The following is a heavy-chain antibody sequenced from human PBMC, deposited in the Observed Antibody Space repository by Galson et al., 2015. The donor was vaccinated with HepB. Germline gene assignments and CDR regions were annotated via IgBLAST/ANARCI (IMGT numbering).Heavy chain of an antibody. CDR1: GGSIKSYY. V-gene: IGHV4-4*07. D-gene: IGHD2/OR15-2a*01. CDR2: INIGGRT. CDR3: ARLYWNSYGNWFDP. J-gene: IGHJ5*02. Sequence: ETLSLTCSVSGGSIKSYYWTWIRQPAGKGLEWIGRINIGGRTDYNPSLKTRVTMSMDSSNNKFSLNLNSVTAADTAVYYCARLYWNSYGNWFDPWGQGILVTVSS.